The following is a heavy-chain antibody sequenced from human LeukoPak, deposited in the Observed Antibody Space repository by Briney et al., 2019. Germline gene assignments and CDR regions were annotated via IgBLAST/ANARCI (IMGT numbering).Heavy chain of an antibody. CDR1: GGSISSGDYY. J-gene: IGHJ3*02. Sequence: PSETLSLTCTVSGGSISSGDYYWSWIRQPPGKGLEWIGYIYYSGSTYYNPSLKSRLTISVDTSKNQFSLKLSSVTAADTAVYYCARDFSVRWYHDAFDIWGQGTMVTVSS. CDR2: IYYSGST. D-gene: IGHD4-23*01. V-gene: IGHV4-30-4*08. CDR3: ARDFSVRWYHDAFDI.